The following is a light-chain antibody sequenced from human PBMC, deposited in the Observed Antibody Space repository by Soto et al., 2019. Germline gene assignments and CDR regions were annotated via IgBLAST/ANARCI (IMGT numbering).Light chain of an antibody. CDR1: GSNIAAAYD. Sequence: QSVLTQPPSVSGAPGQSVSISCIGSGSNIAAAYDVHWYQQLPGVAPKLLIFDTTNRPSGVPGRFSGSKSGASASLAITGLLPEDEADFFCQSFDTNLNAVVFGGGTKLTVL. V-gene: IGLV1-40*01. J-gene: IGLJ2*01. CDR2: DTT. CDR3: QSFDTNLNAVV.